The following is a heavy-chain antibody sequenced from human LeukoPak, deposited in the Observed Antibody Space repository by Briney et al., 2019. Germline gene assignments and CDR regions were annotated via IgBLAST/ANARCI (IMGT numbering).Heavy chain of an antibody. Sequence: GGSLRLSCAASGFTFSSYSMNWVRQAPGKGLEWASSISSSSSYIYYADSVKGRFTISRDNAKNSLYLQMNSLRAEDTAVYYCARGAARLTFDYWGQGTLVTVSS. J-gene: IGHJ4*02. CDR2: ISSSSSYI. CDR1: GFTFSSYS. V-gene: IGHV3-21*01. D-gene: IGHD6-6*01. CDR3: ARGAARLTFDY.